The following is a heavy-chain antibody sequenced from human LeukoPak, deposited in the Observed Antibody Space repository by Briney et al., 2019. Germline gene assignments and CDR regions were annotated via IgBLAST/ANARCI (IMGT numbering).Heavy chain of an antibody. CDR2: IPYSGTT. CDR1: GGSISSYY. J-gene: IGHJ3*02. Sequence: PSETLSLTCTVSGGSISSYYWSWIRQPPGKGLEWIAYIPYSGTTNYNPSLKSRVSISIDTSNNQFSLRLSSLTAADTAVYYCARDRLSLGAFDIWGQGTMVTVSS. CDR3: ARDRLSLGAFDI. D-gene: IGHD7-27*01. V-gene: IGHV4-59*12.